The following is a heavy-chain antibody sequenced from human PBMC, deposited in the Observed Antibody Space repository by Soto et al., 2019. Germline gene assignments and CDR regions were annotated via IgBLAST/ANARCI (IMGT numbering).Heavy chain of an antibody. D-gene: IGHD5-18*01. J-gene: IGHJ4*02. V-gene: IGHV4-4*02. Sequence: SETLSLTCAVSGGSISSSNWWSWVRQPPGKGLEWIGEIYHSGSTNYNPSLKSRVTISVDKSKNQFSLKLSSVTAADTAVYYCAGRGIQLWSAPEMATIDYWGQGTLVTVSS. CDR2: IYHSGST. CDR1: GGSISSSNW. CDR3: AGRGIQLWSAPEMATIDY.